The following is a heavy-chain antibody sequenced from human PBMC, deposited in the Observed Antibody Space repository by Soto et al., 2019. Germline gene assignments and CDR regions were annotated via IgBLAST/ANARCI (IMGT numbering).Heavy chain of an antibody. CDR1: GYAFTGYY. D-gene: IGHD3-10*01. CDR2: INPNSGGT. CDR3: ARARITMVRGVISTFNWFDP. V-gene: IGHV1-2*02. J-gene: IGHJ5*02. Sequence: ASVKVSCKASGYAFTGYYMHWVLQAPGQGLEWMGWINPNSGGTNYAQKFQGRVTMTRDTSISTAYMELSRLRSDDTAVYYCARARITMVRGVISTFNWFDPWGQGTLVTVS.